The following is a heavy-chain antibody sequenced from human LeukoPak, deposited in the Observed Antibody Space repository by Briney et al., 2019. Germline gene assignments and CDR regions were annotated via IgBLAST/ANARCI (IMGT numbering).Heavy chain of an antibody. CDR1: GFTYDDYA. CDR2: ISWNSGSI. V-gene: IGHV3-9*03. CDR3: AKDIAAAGRDAFDI. Sequence: PGGSLRLSCAASGFTYDDYAMHWVRQAPGKGLEWVSGISWNSGSIGYADSVKGRFTISRDNAKNSLYLQMNSLRAEDMALYYCAKDIAAAGRDAFDIWGQGTMVTVSS. J-gene: IGHJ3*02. D-gene: IGHD6-13*01.